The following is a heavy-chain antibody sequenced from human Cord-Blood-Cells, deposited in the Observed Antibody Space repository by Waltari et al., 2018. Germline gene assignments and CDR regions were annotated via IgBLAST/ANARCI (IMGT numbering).Heavy chain of an antibody. J-gene: IGHJ3*02. CDR3: ALEDI. Sequence: VKLAQNGDQLKKKAASVNDCCKAAGDNVTSYGISGVRQAPGQGLEWRGWISTYNGNTNYAQKLQGRVTMTTDASTVTAYMELRSLGSDDTAVYYCALEDIWGQGTMVTVSS. D-gene: IGHD1-1*01. CDR1: GDNVTSYG. V-gene: IGHV1-18*04. CDR2: ISTYNGNT.